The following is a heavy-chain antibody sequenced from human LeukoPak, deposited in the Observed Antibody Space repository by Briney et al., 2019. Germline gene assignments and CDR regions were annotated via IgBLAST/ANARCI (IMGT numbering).Heavy chain of an antibody. CDR1: GYTFTGYY. V-gene: IGHV1-2*02. D-gene: IGHD3-3*01. CDR3: ARGTSGYDFWSGYSSY. CDR2: INPNSGGT. Sequence: AASVKVSCKVSGYTFTGYYMHWVRQAPGQGLEWMGWINPNSGGTNYAQKFQGRVTMTRDTSISTAYMELSRLRSDDTAVYYCARGTSGYDFWSGYSSYWGQGTLVTVSS. J-gene: IGHJ4*02.